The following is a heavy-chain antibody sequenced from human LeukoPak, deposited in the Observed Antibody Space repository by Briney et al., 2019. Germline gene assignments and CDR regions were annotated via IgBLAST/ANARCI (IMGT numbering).Heavy chain of an antibody. J-gene: IGHJ4*02. CDR3: AKSPGGELDY. CDR2: ISGSDSRP. V-gene: IGHV3-23*01. CDR1: GFTFSRYA. D-gene: IGHD3-16*01. Sequence: GGSLRLSCAASGFTFSRYAMSWVRQAPGKGLEWVSTISGSDSRPFYADSVTGRFTVSRDDSKKMLYLQMNSLRAEDTAVYYCAKSPGGELDYWGQGTLVTVSS.